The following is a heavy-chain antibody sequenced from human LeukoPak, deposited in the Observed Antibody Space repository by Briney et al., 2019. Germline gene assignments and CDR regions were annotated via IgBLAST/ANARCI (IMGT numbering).Heavy chain of an antibody. CDR2: IIPILGIA. D-gene: IGHD1-1*01. J-gene: IGHJ4*02. CDR3: ASIELERRSYLDY. Sequence: SVKVSCKASGGTFSSYAISWVRQAPGQGLEWMGRIIPILGIANYAQKFQGRVTITADKSTSTACMELSSLRSEDTAVYYCASIELERRSYLDYWGQGTLVTVSS. V-gene: IGHV1-69*04. CDR1: GGTFSSYA.